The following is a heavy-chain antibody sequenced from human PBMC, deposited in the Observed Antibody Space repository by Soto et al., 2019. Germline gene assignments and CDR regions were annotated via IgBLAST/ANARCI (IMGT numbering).Heavy chain of an antibody. Sequence: PTGTLYRTXTVSGDCISSNSYYWGWIRQPPGKGLEWIGSIYYSGSTSFNPSLWSRLTMSVDTSKNQFSLKLSSVTAADTAVYYCARHYASGGWDFRWFDPWGQGTLFTVSS. J-gene: IGHJ5*02. V-gene: IGHV4-39*01. CDR1: GDCISSNSYY. CDR2: IYYSGST. D-gene: IGHD6-19*01. CDR3: ARHYASGGWDFRWFDP.